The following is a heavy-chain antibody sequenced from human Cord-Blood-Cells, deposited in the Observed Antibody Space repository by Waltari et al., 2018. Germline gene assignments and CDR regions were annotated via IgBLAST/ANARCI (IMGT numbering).Heavy chain of an antibody. J-gene: IGHJ4*02. Sequence: QVQLVESGGGVVQPGRSLRLSCAASGFTFSSSGMHWVRQAPGKGLEWVAVISYDGSNKYYADSVKGRFTISRDNSKNTLYLQMNSLRAEDTAVYYCAKDGGSYYFDYWGQGTLVTVSS. CDR1: GFTFSSSG. CDR3: AKDGGSYYFDY. D-gene: IGHD1-26*01. V-gene: IGHV3-30*18. CDR2: ISYDGSNK.